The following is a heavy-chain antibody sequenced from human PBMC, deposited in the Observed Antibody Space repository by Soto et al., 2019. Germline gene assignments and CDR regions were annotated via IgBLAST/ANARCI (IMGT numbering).Heavy chain of an antibody. CDR1: GFTFSSYG. D-gene: IGHD5-18*01. CDR2: IGSSGYST. CDR3: ATVRDNYGSDC. Sequence: EMQVLESGGGLVQPGESLRLSCAASGFTFSSYGMSWVRQAPGKGLEWVSSIGSSGYSTYYADSVKGQFTISRDNSKNTLYLQMNSVRAEDTAVYYCATVRDNYGSDCWGRGTLVTVSS. J-gene: IGHJ4*02. V-gene: IGHV3-23*01.